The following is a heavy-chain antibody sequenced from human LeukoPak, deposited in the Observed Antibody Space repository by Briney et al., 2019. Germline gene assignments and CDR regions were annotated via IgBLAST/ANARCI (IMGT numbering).Heavy chain of an antibody. D-gene: IGHD6-19*01. V-gene: IGHV1-69*01. J-gene: IGHJ6*02. CDR3: ATAVAGLYYYGMDV. CDR2: IIPIFATP. Sequence: GSSVKVSCKASGGTFSSYAINWVRQAPGQGLEWMGGIIPIFATPNYAQKFQGRVTITADESTSTTYMELNSLRSEDTAVYYCATAVAGLYYYGMDVWGQGTTVTVSS. CDR1: GGTFSSYA.